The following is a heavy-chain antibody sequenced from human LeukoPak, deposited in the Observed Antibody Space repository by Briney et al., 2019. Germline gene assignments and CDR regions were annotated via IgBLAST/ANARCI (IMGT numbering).Heavy chain of an antibody. V-gene: IGHV4-39*01. CDR1: GGSISSSSYY. J-gene: IGHJ2*01. Sequence: SETLSLTCTVSGGSISSSSYYWGWIRQPPGTGLEWIGSIYYSGRTYYNPSFKSRVTISVDTPKNQFSLKLSSVTAADTAVYYCAIDSSGYRWYFDLWGRGTLVTVSS. D-gene: IGHD3-22*01. CDR3: AIDSSGYRWYFDL. CDR2: IYYSGRT.